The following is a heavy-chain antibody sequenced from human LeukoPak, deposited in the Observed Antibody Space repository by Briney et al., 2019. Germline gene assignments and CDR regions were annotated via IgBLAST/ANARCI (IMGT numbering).Heavy chain of an antibody. CDR3: TTAGDAPDIVVVVAATGFDY. V-gene: IGHV3-15*01. D-gene: IGHD2-15*01. CDR2: IKSKTDGGTT. CDR1: GFTFSSYA. Sequence: GGSLRLSCAASGFTFSSYAMSWVRQAPGKGLEWVGRIKSKTDGGTTDYAAPVKGRFTISRDDSKNTLYLQMNSLKTEDTAVYYCTTAGDAPDIVVVVAATGFDYWGQGTLVTVSS. J-gene: IGHJ4*02.